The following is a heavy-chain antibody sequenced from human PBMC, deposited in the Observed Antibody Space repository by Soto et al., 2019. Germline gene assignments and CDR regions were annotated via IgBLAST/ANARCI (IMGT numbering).Heavy chain of an antibody. Sequence: ASVKVSCKTSGYTFSNYGITWVRQAPGQPLEWLGWISLYSDDTNYAQKFQGRVSMTTDTSTTTAYMELRSLRSDDTAVYYCARVVPGAETWFGPWGQGTLVTVSS. V-gene: IGHV1-18*01. CDR2: ISLYSDDT. D-gene: IGHD2-2*01. J-gene: IGHJ5*02. CDR3: ARVVPGAETWFGP. CDR1: GYTFSNYG.